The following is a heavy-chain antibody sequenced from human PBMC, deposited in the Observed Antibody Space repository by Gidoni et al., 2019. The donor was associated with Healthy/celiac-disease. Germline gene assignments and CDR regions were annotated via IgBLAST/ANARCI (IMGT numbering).Heavy chain of an antibody. CDR2: INPNSGGT. J-gene: IGHJ4*02. Sequence: LVQSGAEVKKPGASVKVSCTASGYTFTGYYMHWVRQAPGQGLEWMGWINPNSGGTNYAQKFQGRVTMTRDTSISTAYMELSRLRSDDTAVYYCARVPIVVVVAAADYWGQGTLVTVSS. CDR1: GYTFTGYY. D-gene: IGHD2-15*01. CDR3: ARVPIVVVVAAADY. V-gene: IGHV1-2*02.